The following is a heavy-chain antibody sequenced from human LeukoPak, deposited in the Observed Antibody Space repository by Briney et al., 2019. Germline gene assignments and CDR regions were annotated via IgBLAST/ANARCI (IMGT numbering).Heavy chain of an antibody. CDR2: ISWDGGST. CDR3: AKDSFSGREMANQFDY. Sequence: GGSLRLSCAASGFTFDDYAMHWVRQAPGKGLEWVSLISWDGGSTYYADSVKGRFTISRDNSKNSLYLQMNSLRAEDTALYYCAKDSFSGREMANQFDYWGQGTLVTVSS. CDR1: GFTFDDYA. D-gene: IGHD5-24*01. V-gene: IGHV3-43D*03. J-gene: IGHJ4*02.